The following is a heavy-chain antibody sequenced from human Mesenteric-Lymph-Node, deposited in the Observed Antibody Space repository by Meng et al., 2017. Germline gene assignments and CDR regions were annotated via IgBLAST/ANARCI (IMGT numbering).Heavy chain of an antibody. CDR3: ARRGYSYGYYYYGLDV. D-gene: IGHD5-18*01. CDR1: GFNFNIYT. V-gene: IGHV3-48*04. CDR2: ISTSGSTK. J-gene: IGHJ6*02. Sequence: GESLKISCAASGFNFNIYTMNWIRQAPGKGLEWVSYISTSGSTKSYADSVKGRFTVSRDNAKNSLYLQLSSLSAEDTAVYYCARRGYSYGYYYYGLDVWGQGTTVTVSS.